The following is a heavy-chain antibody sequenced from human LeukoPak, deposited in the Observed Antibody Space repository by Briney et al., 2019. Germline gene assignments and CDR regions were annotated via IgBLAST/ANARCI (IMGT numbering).Heavy chain of an antibody. CDR1: GFTFSSYA. Sequence: GGSLRLSCAASGFTFSSYAMSWVRQAPGKGLKWVSAISGSGGSTYYADSVKGRFTISRDNSKNTLYLQMNSLRAEDTAVYYCAKRRSAAADYSLDYWGQGTLVTVSS. CDR2: ISGSGGST. V-gene: IGHV3-23*01. D-gene: IGHD2-2*01. CDR3: AKRRSAAADYSLDY. J-gene: IGHJ4*02.